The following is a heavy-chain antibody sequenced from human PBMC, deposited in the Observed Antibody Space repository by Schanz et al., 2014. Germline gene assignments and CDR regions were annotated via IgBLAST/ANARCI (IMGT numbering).Heavy chain of an antibody. CDR3: AKGRFGELSAFDI. CDR1: GFSFGNYG. J-gene: IGHJ3*02. Sequence: EVQLLESGGGLVQPGGSLRLSCEASGFSFGNYGMSWVRQAPGKGLEWVSSFNDGGVNKYYADSVKGRFTISSDNSKSTLYLQMSSLRAEDTAVYYCAKGRFGELSAFDIWGQGTMVTVSS. V-gene: IGHV3-23*01. CDR2: FNDGGVNK. D-gene: IGHD3-10*01.